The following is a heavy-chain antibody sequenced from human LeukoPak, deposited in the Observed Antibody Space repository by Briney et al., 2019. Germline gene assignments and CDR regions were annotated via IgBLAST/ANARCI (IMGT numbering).Heavy chain of an antibody. J-gene: IGHJ4*02. CDR1: GYTLTELS. D-gene: IGHD1-26*01. Sequence: ASEKVSCKVSGYTLTELSMHWVRQAPGKGLEWMGGFDPEDGETIYAQKFQGRVTMTEDTSTDTAYMELSSLRSEDTAVYYCATTYDLVGATEYWGQGTLVTVSS. CDR2: FDPEDGET. V-gene: IGHV1-24*01. CDR3: ATTYDLVGATEY.